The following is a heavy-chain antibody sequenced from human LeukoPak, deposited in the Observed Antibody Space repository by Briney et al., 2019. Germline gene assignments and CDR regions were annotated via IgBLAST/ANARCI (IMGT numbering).Heavy chain of an antibody. J-gene: IGHJ2*01. CDR2: ISGRGGST. CDR3: AKDRHYYDSSGYYYCNFDL. Sequence: GGSLRLSCAASGFTFSSYAMSWVRQAPGKGLEWVSAISGRGGSTYYADSVKGRFTISRDNSKNTLYLQMNSLRAEDTAVYYCAKDRHYYDSSGYYYCNFDLWGRGTMVTVSS. CDR1: GFTFSSYA. D-gene: IGHD3-22*01. V-gene: IGHV3-23*01.